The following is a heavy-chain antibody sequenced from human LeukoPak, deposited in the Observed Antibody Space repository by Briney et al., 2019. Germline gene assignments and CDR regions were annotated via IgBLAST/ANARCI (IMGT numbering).Heavy chain of an antibody. CDR3: ARDPTIFGVVIVPDY. CDR2: IKQDGSEK. D-gene: IGHD3-3*01. J-gene: IGHJ4*02. CDR1: GFTFSSYW. Sequence: PGGSLRLSCAASGFTFSSYWMSWVRQAPGKGLEWVANIKQDGSEKYYVDSVKGRFTISRDNAKNSLYLQMNGLRAEDTAVYYCARDPTIFGVVIVPDYWGQGTLVTVSS. V-gene: IGHV3-7*01.